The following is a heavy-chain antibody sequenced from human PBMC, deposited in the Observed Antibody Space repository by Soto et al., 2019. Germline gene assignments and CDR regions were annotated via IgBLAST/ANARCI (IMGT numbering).Heavy chain of an antibody. CDR1: GGSISSGGYS. CDR3: ARDYASGSYYWFDP. CDR2: IYHSGST. J-gene: IGHJ5*02. D-gene: IGHD3-10*01. V-gene: IGHV4-30-2*01. Sequence: SETLSLTCAVSGGSISSGGYSWSWIRQPPGKGLEWIGYIYHSGSTYYNPSLKSRVTISVDRSKNQFSLKLSSVTAADTAVYYCARDYASGSYYWFDPWGQGTLVTVSS.